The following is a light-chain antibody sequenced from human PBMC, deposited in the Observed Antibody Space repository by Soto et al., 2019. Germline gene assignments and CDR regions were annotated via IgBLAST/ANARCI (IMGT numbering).Light chain of an antibody. Sequence: DIQLTQSQSSLSASVGDRVTITCRASQSISNSLNWYQQKPGKAPNLLIYGTSDLQSGVPSRFSGSGSGTEFTLTISSLQRDDFATYYCQQSHSSSWTFGQGTKVEIK. V-gene: IGKV1-39*01. CDR1: QSISNS. CDR2: GTS. CDR3: QQSHSSSWT. J-gene: IGKJ1*01.